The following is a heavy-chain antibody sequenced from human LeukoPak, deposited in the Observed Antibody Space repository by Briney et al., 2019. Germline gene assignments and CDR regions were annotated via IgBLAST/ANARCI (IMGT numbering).Heavy chain of an antibody. Sequence: SETLSLTCSVSGYSISSGYYWGWIRQPPGKGLEWIGIIYHSGSTYYNPSLKSRVTISVDTSKNQFSLKLSSVTAADTAVYYCARGGSYLFAFDIWGQGTMVTVSS. CDR2: IYHSGST. D-gene: IGHD1-26*01. CDR1: GYSISSGYY. V-gene: IGHV4-38-2*02. J-gene: IGHJ3*02. CDR3: ARGGSYLFAFDI.